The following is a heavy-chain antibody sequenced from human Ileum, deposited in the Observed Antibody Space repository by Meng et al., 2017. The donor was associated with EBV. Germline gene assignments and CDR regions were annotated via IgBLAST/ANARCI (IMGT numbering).Heavy chain of an antibody. CDR3: VRDSPHANFDY. CDR2: IDNDGTTT. J-gene: IGHJ4*02. V-gene: IGHV3-74*01. Sequence: VHLVEFGGGLVQPGGSLRLSCAASGFSFSSYWMYWVRQAPGKGLVWVSHIDNDGTTTNYADSVKGRFTVSRDNAKSTLDLQMNSLRVDDTGVYFCVRDSPHANFDYWGQGALVTVSS. D-gene: IGHD2-8*01. CDR1: GFSFSSYW.